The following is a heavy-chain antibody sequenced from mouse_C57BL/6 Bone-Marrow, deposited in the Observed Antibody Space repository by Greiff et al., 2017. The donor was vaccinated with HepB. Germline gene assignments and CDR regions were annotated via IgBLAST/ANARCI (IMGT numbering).Heavy chain of an antibody. V-gene: IGHV14-2*01. CDR2: IDPEDGET. Sequence: EVKLVESGAELVKPGASVKLSCTASGFNIKDYYMPWVKQRTEQGLEWIGRIDPEDGETKYAPKFQGNATITADTSSNTAYLQLISLTSEYTAVYYCARGFYDYLDYWGQGTTLTVSS. D-gene: IGHD2-3*01. CDR1: GFNIKDYY. J-gene: IGHJ2*01. CDR3: ARGFYDYLDY.